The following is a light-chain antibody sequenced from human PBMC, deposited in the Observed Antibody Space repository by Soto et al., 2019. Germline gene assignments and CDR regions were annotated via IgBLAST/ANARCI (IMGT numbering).Light chain of an antibody. Sequence: QSALTHPASVSGSPGQSSTISCTGTRTDVGGFNHVSWYQQHPGKAPKVIIYEVYNRPSGVSSRFSGSKSGNTASLTISGLQAENEADYYCSSYTSISALAVFGTGTKVNVL. CDR3: SSYTSISALAV. CDR1: RTDVGGFNH. V-gene: IGLV2-14*01. J-gene: IGLJ1*01. CDR2: EVY.